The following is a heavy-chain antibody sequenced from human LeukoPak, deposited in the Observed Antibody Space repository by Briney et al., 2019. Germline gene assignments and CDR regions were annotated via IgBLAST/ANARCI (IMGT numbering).Heavy chain of an antibody. CDR2: IAYDGSRA. CDR1: GFTFGGYG. D-gene: IGHD1-14*01. CDR3: TRYNNDHFDY. Sequence: GRSLRLSCAGSGFTFGGYGMHWFRQTPGKGLEWVAVIAYDGSRAFYADSVKGRFTISRDNSKNTMSVQMDDLRAEDTAVYYCTRYNNDHFDYWGQGTLVTVFS. V-gene: IGHV3-33*01. J-gene: IGHJ4*02.